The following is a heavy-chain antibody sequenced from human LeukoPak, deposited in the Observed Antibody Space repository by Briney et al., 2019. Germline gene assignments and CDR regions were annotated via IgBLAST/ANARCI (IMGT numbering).Heavy chain of an antibody. V-gene: IGHV3-73*01. Sequence: PGGSLKLSCAASGFTFSASGIHWVRQASGKGLEWVGRIRSKANSYATGYAASVQGRFTISRDDSTNTAYLQMNSLKSEDTAVYYCSGSNYDILNYGLDVWGHGTTVTVSS. CDR3: SGSNYDILNYGLDV. J-gene: IGHJ6*02. CDR2: IRSKANSYAT. D-gene: IGHD3-9*01. CDR1: GFTFSASG.